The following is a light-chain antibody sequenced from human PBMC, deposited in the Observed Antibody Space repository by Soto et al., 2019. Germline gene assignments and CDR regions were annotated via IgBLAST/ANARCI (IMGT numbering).Light chain of an antibody. CDR1: HSVSSF. V-gene: IGKV3-11*01. J-gene: IGKJ4*01. CDR2: DAS. CDR3: HQRINWPLT. Sequence: EVVLTQSPATLSVSPGERATLSCRASHSVSSFLAWYQHRPGQAPRLLIYDASNRATGVPARFSGSGSGTDFTLTISSLEPEDFAVYYCHQRINWPLTVGGGTKVDIK.